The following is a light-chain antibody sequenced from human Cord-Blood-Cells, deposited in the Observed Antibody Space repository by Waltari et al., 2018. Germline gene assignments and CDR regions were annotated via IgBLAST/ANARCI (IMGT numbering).Light chain of an antibody. CDR3: SSYTSSSTPYV. CDR1: SSAVGGYNY. CDR2: DVS. Sequence: QPALTQPASVPGSPGHSVPIPSPGTSSAVGGYNYVSWYQHHPGKAPKLMIYDVSNRPSGVSNRFSGSKSGNTASLTISGLQAEDEADYYCSSYTSSSTPYVFGTGTKVTVL. J-gene: IGLJ1*01. V-gene: IGLV2-14*03.